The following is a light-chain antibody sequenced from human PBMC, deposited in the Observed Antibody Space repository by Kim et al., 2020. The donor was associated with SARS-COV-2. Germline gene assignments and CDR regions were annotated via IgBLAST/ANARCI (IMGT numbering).Light chain of an antibody. CDR1: NIGSKS. V-gene: IGLV3-21*04. Sequence: SYELTQPPSVSVAPGKTARITCGGNNIGSKSVHWYQQKPGQAPVLVIYYDSDRPSGIPERFSGSNSGNTATLTISRVEAGDEADYYCQVWDSSSDHGYYVFGTGTKVTVL. CDR3: QVWDSSSDHGYYV. CDR2: YDS. J-gene: IGLJ1*01.